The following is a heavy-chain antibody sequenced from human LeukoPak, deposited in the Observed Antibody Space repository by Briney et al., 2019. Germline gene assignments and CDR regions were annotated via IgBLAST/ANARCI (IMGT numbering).Heavy chain of an antibody. CDR1: GFTFSSYA. Sequence: PGGSLRLSCAASGFTFSSYAIHWVRQAPGKGLEWVAVISYDGSNEQYAHSVKGRFRISRDSSKNILYLQMNSLRAEDTAVYYCAKDRCSNGIGCYYYYMDVWGKGTTVTISS. J-gene: IGHJ6*03. D-gene: IGHD2-8*01. CDR3: AKDRCSNGIGCYYYYMDV. CDR2: ISYDGSNE. V-gene: IGHV3-30*04.